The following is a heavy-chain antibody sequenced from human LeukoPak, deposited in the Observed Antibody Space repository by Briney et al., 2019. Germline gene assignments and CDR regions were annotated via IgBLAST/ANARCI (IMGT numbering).Heavy chain of an antibody. Sequence: GGSLRLSCAASGFTFSTYGMHWVRQAPGKGLEWVSFIRYVGINKYYADSVKGRFTISRDNAKNSLYLQMNSLRAEDTAVYYCARVILGYYMDVWGKGTTVTISS. J-gene: IGHJ6*03. D-gene: IGHD2-15*01. CDR3: ARVILGYYMDV. CDR2: IRYVGINK. V-gene: IGHV3-30*02. CDR1: GFTFSTYG.